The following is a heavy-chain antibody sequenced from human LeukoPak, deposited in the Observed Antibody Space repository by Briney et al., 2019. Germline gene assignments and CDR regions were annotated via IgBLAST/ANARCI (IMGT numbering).Heavy chain of an antibody. CDR1: GGSISSSNW. J-gene: IGHJ4*02. CDR2: IYQSGST. Sequence: PSGTLSLTCSVSGGSISSSNWWSCVRQPPGKGLEWIGEIYQSGSTNYNPTLKSRVTMSVDKSRNQFSLGLTSVTAADTAVYYCARGEQYGSGTVQFDYWGQGTLVTVSS. V-gene: IGHV4-4*02. CDR3: ARGEQYGSGTVQFDY. D-gene: IGHD3-10*01.